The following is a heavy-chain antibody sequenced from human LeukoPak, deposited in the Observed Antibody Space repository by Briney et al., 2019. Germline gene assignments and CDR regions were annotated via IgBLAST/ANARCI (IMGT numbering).Heavy chain of an antibody. J-gene: IGHJ4*02. D-gene: IGHD3-22*01. CDR3: ASEVLTKHDLDSSGYNY. Sequence: ASVKVSCKASGYTFTGYHMYWVRQAPGQGLEWMGWMNPNSGNTGYAQKFQGRVTMTRNTSISTAYMELSSLRSEDTAVYYCASEVLTKHDLDSSGYNYWGQGTLVTVSS. V-gene: IGHV1-8*02. CDR1: GYTFTGYH. CDR2: MNPNSGNT.